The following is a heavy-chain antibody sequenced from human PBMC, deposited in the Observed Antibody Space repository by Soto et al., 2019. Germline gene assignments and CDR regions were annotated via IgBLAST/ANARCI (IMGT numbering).Heavy chain of an antibody. CDR3: ARGRGGYYDSSGYLGALDI. CDR2: INPNSGGT. D-gene: IGHD3-22*01. CDR1: GYTFTGYY. J-gene: IGHJ3*02. V-gene: IGHV1-2*04. Sequence: ASVKVSCKASGYTFTGYYMHWVRQAPGQGLEWMGWINPNSGGTNYAQKFQGWVTMTRDTSISTAYMELSRLRSDDTAVYYCARGRGGYYDSSGYLGALDIWGQGTMVTVSS.